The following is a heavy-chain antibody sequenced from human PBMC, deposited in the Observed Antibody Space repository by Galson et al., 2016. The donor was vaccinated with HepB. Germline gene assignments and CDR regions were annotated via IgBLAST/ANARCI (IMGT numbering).Heavy chain of an antibody. D-gene: IGHD3-3*01. Sequence: SLRLSCAASGFTFSMYAMHCVRQAPGKGLEWVAVISYDGTNQYYADSVKGRFTISRDDSKNTLYLQMNSLRADDTAVYYCASGRYYELWSGYYTGIDYWGQGTLVTVSS. CDR1: GFTFSMYA. CDR3: ASGRYYELWSGYYTGIDY. J-gene: IGHJ4*02. V-gene: IGHV3-30-3*01. CDR2: ISYDGTNQ.